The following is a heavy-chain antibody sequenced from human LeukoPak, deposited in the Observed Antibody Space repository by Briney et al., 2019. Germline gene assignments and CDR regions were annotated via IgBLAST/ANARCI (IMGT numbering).Heavy chain of an antibody. CDR3: AQTGYGDYVSIDWFDP. CDR1: GFTFSSYG. Sequence: GRSLRLSCAASGFTFSSYGMHWVRQAPGKGLEWVAVISYDGSNKYYADSVKGRFTISRDNSKNTLYLQMNSLRAEDTTVYYCAQTGYGDYVSIDWFDPWGQGTLVTVSS. D-gene: IGHD4-17*01. V-gene: IGHV3-30*18. J-gene: IGHJ5*02. CDR2: ISYDGSNK.